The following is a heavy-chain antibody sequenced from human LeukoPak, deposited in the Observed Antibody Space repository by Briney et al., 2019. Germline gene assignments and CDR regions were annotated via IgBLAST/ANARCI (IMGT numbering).Heavy chain of an antibody. CDR1: GFKFSHYA. Sequence: GGSLRLSCVASGFKFSHYAMNWVRQAPGKGLEWVAGIGGGNDRHYADSVKGRFTGSRDDSKNTLYLQMSSLRTEDTAVYYCAKDATPLNSISDYFDSWGQGTLVTVSA. J-gene: IGHJ4*02. CDR2: IGGGNDR. V-gene: IGHV3-23*01. D-gene: IGHD4-23*01. CDR3: AKDATPLNSISDYFDS.